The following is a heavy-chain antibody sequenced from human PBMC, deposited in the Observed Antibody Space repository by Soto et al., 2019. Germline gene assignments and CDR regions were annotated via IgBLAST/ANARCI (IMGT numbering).Heavy chain of an antibody. J-gene: IGHJ4*02. Sequence: QVQLQESGPGLVKPSETLSLTCTVSGGSVRSGSYYWSWIRQPPGKGLEWIGYIYYSGSTNYNPSLKSRVNISVDTSKNQCSLKLSYVTAADTAGYYCARGSSSWYLGIDYWGQGTLVTVSS. CDR2: IYYSGST. D-gene: IGHD6-13*01. V-gene: IGHV4-61*01. CDR1: GGSVRSGSYY. CDR3: ARGSSSWYLGIDY.